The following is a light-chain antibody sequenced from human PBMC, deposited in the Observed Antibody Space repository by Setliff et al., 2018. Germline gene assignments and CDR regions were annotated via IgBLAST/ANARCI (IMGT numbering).Light chain of an antibody. J-gene: IGLJ2*01. Sequence: QSVLAQPASVSGSPGQSITIPCTGSSSDIGGYNYVSWYQQHPGKAPKLMIYYVNERPSGVSNRFSGSKSGNTASLTISGLQAEDEADYYCSSYTTTSTVVIGGGTKVTVL. CDR1: SSDIGGYNY. CDR2: YVN. V-gene: IGLV2-14*01. CDR3: SSYTTTSTVV.